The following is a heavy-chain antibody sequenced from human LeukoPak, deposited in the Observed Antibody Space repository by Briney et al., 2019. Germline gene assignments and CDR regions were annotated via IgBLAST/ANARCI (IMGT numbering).Heavy chain of an antibody. V-gene: IGHV3-23*01. J-gene: IGHJ4*02. D-gene: IGHD3-16*01. CDR2: IDSGGGT. Sequence: GGSLRLSCAASGFTFSNYAMNWVRQAPGKGLEWVSAIDSGGGTYYADSVKGRFTISRDNSKNTLYLQLNSLRAEDTAVYYCAKGPQGDWGQGALVTVSS. CDR1: GFTFSNYA. CDR3: AKGPQGD.